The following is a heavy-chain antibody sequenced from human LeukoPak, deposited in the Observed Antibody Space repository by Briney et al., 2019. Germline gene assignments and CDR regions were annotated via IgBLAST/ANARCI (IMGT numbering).Heavy chain of an antibody. V-gene: IGHV4-39*01. Sequence: PSETLSLTCTVSGVSISSSNSYWGWIRQPPGRGLEWIGSIYYTGNTYYNASLKSRVTISIDTSKNQISLRPTSVTATDTAIYYCARQTGSGLFILPGGQGTLVTVSS. D-gene: IGHD3/OR15-3a*01. CDR3: ARQTGSGLFILP. CDR1: GVSISSSNSY. J-gene: IGHJ4*02. CDR2: IYYTGNT.